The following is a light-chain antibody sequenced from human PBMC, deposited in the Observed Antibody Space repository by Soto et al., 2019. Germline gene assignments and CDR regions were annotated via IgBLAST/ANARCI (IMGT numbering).Light chain of an antibody. Sequence: DIQMTQSPSSLSASVGDRVTITCQASHDISMFLNWYQQKPGKAPSLLIYGASNLEAGVPSRFSGSGSGTYFTLTISNLQPEDTATYFCQQYDNLYTFGLGNKVEIK. CDR2: GAS. J-gene: IGKJ2*01. CDR3: QQYDNLYT. CDR1: HDISMF. V-gene: IGKV1-33*01.